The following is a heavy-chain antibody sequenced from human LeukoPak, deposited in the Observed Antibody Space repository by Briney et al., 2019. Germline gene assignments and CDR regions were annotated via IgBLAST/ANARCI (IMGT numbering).Heavy chain of an antibody. D-gene: IGHD4-17*01. CDR2: IIPILGIA. CDR1: GGTFSSYA. Sequence: SVKVSCKASGGTFSSYAISWVRQAPGQGLEWMGRIIPILGIANYAQKFQGRVTITADKSTSTAYMELSSLRSEDTAVYYCARDPGNDYGDSAYFDYWGQGTLVTVSS. CDR3: ARDPGNDYGDSAYFDY. J-gene: IGHJ4*02. V-gene: IGHV1-69*04.